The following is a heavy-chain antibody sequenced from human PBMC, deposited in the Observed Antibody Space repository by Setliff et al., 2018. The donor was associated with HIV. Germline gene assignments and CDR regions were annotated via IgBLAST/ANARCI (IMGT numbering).Heavy chain of an antibody. Sequence: SCAASGLTFNNHPMSWVRQAPGKGLEWVSAIGMSGITTYYGGSVKGRFTISGDNSRNTLYLQMNGLRAEDTAVYYCATYAYGSGRLDYWGQGTLVTVSS. CDR2: IGMSGITT. V-gene: IGHV3-23*01. D-gene: IGHD2-2*01. CDR3: ATYAYGSGRLDY. CDR1: GLTFNNHP. J-gene: IGHJ4*02.